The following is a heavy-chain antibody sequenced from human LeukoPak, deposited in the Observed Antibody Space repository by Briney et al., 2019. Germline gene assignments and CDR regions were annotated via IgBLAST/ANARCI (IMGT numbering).Heavy chain of an antibody. V-gene: IGHV4-59*01. J-gene: IGHJ6*03. Sequence: SETLSLTCTVSGGSISSYYWSWIRQPPGKGLEWIGYIYYSGSTNYNSSLKSRVTISVDTSKNQFSLKLSSVTAADTAVYYCARVEEGYGSGRRENYYYYYMDVWGKGTTVTISS. D-gene: IGHD3-10*01. CDR3: ARVEEGYGSGRRENYYYYYMDV. CDR2: IYYSGST. CDR1: GGSISSYY.